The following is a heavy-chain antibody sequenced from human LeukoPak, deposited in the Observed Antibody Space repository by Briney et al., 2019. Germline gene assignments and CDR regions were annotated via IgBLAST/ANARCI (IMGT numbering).Heavy chain of an antibody. Sequence: ASVKVSCKASGYTFTSYGISWVRQAPGQGLEWMGWISAYNGNTNYAQKLQGRVTMTTDTSTSTAYMELRSLRPDDTAVYYCARDFPLVVGATTDYFDYWGQGTLVTVSS. V-gene: IGHV1-18*01. D-gene: IGHD1-26*01. J-gene: IGHJ4*02. CDR2: ISAYNGNT. CDR3: ARDFPLVVGATTDYFDY. CDR1: GYTFTSYG.